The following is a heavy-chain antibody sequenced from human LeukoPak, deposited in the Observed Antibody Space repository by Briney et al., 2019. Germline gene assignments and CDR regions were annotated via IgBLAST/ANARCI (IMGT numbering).Heavy chain of an antibody. CDR1: GGSISSYY. CDR3: ARTRYYYNSRSYGAPYYFDY. V-gene: IGHV4-4*07. Sequence: SETLSLTCTVFGGSISSYYWSWIRQPAGKGLEWLGRIYTSGSTNYNPSLKGRVTMSVDTSKNQFSLKLSSVTAADTAVYYCARTRYYYNSRSYGAPYYFDYWGQGTLVTVSS. D-gene: IGHD3-10*01. CDR2: IYTSGST. J-gene: IGHJ4*02.